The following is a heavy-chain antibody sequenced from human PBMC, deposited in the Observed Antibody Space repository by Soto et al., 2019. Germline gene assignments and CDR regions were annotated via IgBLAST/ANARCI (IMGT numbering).Heavy chain of an antibody. D-gene: IGHD6-19*01. CDR3: AKDMQQWLVDAFDI. CDR2: ISWNSGSI. J-gene: IGHJ3*02. Sequence: EVQLVESGGGLVQPGRSLRLSCAASGFTFDDYAMHWVRQAPGKGLEWVSGISWNSGSIGYADSVKGRFTISRDNAKNTLYLQMNSLRAEDTAVYYCAKDMQQWLVDAFDIWGQGTMVTVSS. V-gene: IGHV3-9*01. CDR1: GFTFDDYA.